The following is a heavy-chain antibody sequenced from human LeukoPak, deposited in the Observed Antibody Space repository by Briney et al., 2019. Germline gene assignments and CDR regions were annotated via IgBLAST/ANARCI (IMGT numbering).Heavy chain of an antibody. J-gene: IGHJ3*02. D-gene: IGHD1-1*01. CDR3: AKGSETGNDAFDI. Sequence: GGSLSLSCAASGIIFSTYAMNWVRQAPGKGLEWVSTISGSGGNTYYADSVKGRFTISRDNSKNTLYLQMNSLRVEDTAVYYCAKGSETGNDAFDIWGQGTMVTVSS. CDR1: GIIFSTYA. V-gene: IGHV3-23*01. CDR2: ISGSGGNT.